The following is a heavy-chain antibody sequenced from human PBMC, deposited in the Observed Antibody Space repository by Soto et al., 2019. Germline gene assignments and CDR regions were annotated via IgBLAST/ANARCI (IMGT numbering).Heavy chain of an antibody. Sequence: SETLSLTCTVSGGSISSSSYYWGWIRQPPGKGLEWIGSIYYSGSTYYNPSLKSRVTISVDTSKNQFSLKLSSVTAADTAVYYCARTLITMVRGPTLGDYYYYYGMDVWGQGTTVTVSS. D-gene: IGHD3-10*01. CDR3: ARTLITMVRGPTLGDYYYYYGMDV. V-gene: IGHV4-39*01. J-gene: IGHJ6*02. CDR2: IYYSGST. CDR1: GGSISSSSYY.